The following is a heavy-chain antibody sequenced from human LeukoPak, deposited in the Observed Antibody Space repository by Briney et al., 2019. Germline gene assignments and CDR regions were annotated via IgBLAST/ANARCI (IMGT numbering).Heavy chain of an antibody. CDR3: ARQVGSSYYYYYYGMDV. V-gene: IGHV4-39*01. D-gene: IGHD6-25*01. CDR2: IYYSGST. J-gene: IGHJ6*02. Sequence: SETLSLTCSVSGDSIRSSSYYWGWVRQHLARGRGWIGSIYYSGSTYYNPSVKSRVTISVDTSKNQFSLKLSSVTAADTAVYYCARQVGSSYYYYYYGMDVWGQGTTVTVSS. CDR1: GDSIRSSSYY.